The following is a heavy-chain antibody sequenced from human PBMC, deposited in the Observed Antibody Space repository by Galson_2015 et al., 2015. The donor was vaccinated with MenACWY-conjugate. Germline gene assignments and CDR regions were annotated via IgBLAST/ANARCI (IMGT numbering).Heavy chain of an antibody. CDR1: GFTFSGHW. V-gene: IGHV3-7*01. CDR2: INQNGSEK. CDR3: ARVGLCPWFGDS. Sequence: SLRLSCAASGFTFSGHWMSWVRQTPGKGLEWVANINQNGSEKNYLDSVRGRFTISRDNAENSLYLQMNSLRVEDTALYYCARVGLCPWFGDSWGQGALVTVSS. D-gene: IGHD3-10*01. J-gene: IGHJ4*02.